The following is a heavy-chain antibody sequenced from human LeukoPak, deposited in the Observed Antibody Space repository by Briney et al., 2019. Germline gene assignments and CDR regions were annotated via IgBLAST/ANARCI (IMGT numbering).Heavy chain of an antibody. V-gene: IGHV3-30*04. J-gene: IGHJ6*04. CDR2: ISYDGSNI. CDR1: GFTFSSYA. Sequence: GRSLRLSCAASGFTFSSYAMHWVRQAPGKGLEWVAVISYDGSNIYYADSVKGRFTISRDNSKNTLYLQMNSLRAEDTAVYSCARGVVAATLYYYGMDVWGKGTTVTVSS. CDR3: ARGVVAATLYYYGMDV. D-gene: IGHD2-15*01.